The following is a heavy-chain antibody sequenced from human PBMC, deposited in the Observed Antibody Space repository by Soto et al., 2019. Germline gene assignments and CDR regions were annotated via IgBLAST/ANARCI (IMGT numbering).Heavy chain of an antibody. J-gene: IGHJ4*02. Sequence: APLKVSCKASGYTFTSYAMHWVRQAPGQRLEWMGWINAGNGNTKYSQKFQGRVTITRDTSASTAYMELNSLRVGDTALYYCAKLVGSASTYWGQGTLVTVSS. V-gene: IGHV1-3*01. CDR2: INAGNGNT. D-gene: IGHD1-26*01. CDR3: AKLVGSASTY. CDR1: GYTFTSYA.